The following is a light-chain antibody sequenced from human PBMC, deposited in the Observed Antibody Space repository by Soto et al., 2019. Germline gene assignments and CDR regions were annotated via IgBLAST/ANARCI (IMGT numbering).Light chain of an antibody. CDR1: SINVGFYNL. CDR2: EGS. CDR3: CSYAGTNTFV. J-gene: IGLJ3*02. V-gene: IGLV2-23*03. Sequence: QSVLTQPASVSGSAGQSITISCTGTSINVGFYNLVSWYQHHPGKAPRLMIFEGSKRPSGVSYRFSGSKSGNTASLTLSGLQAEDEADYYCCSYAGTNTFVFGGGTKLTVL.